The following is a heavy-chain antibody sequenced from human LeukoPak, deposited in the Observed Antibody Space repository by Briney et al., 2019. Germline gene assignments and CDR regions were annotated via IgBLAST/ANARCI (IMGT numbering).Heavy chain of an antibody. V-gene: IGHV4-34*01. D-gene: IGHD2-2*01. CDR1: GGSFSGYY. J-gene: IGHJ4*02. Sequence: PSETLSLTCAVYGGSFSGYYWSWVRQPPGKGLEWIGEINHSGSTKYNPSLKRRVTISVDTSKDQFSLKMNSVTAADTAVYYCARVYCSSTSCWAGRRAGFADYWGQGTLVTVSS. CDR3: ARVYCSSTSCWAGRRAGFADY. CDR2: INHSGST.